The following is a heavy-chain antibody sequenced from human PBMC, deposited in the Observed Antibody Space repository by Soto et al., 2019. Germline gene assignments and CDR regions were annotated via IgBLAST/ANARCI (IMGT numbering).Heavy chain of an antibody. CDR2: INPNSGGT. CDR3: GRGMADGDWGGMDV. J-gene: IGHJ6*02. D-gene: IGHD2-21*02. CDR1: GYTFTGYY. Sequence: ASVKVSCKASGYTFTGYYMHWVRQAPGQGLEWMGWINPNSGGTNYAQKFQGWVTMTRDTSISTAYMELSRLRSDDTAVYYCGRGMADGDWGGMDVWGQGTTVTVSS. V-gene: IGHV1-2*04.